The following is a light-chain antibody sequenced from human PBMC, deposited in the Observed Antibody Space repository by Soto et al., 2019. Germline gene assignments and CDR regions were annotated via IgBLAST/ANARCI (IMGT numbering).Light chain of an antibody. CDR1: SSNIGAGYD. V-gene: IGLV1-40*01. J-gene: IGLJ1*01. CDR3: QSYDSSLRGSV. Sequence: QSVLTQPASMSGALGQGVTISCTGSSSNIGAGYDVHWYQQFPGTAPKLLIYGNNNRPSGVPDRFSGSKSGTSASLAITGLQSDDEADFYCQSYDSSLRGSVFGTGTKVTVL. CDR2: GNN.